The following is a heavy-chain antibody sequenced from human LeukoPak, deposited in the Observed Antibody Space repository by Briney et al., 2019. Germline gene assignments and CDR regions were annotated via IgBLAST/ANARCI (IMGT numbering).Heavy chain of an antibody. CDR3: ARGLDYGDYFDC. V-gene: IGHV3-53*01. J-gene: IGHJ4*02. CDR2: FYSVGST. Sequence: PGGSLRLSCAASGFTFSSYSMNWVRQAPGKGLEWVSVFYSVGSTYYADSVKGRFTISRDNSKNTLYLQMNSLRAEDTAVYYCARGLDYGDYFDCWGQGTLVTVSP. D-gene: IGHD4-17*01. CDR1: GFTFSSYS.